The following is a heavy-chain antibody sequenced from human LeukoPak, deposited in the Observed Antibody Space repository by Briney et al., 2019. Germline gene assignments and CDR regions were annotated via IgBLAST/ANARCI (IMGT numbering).Heavy chain of an antibody. CDR3: SRDRPIDY. J-gene: IGHJ4*02. CDR2: IRSKAEGETT. CDR1: GFTFGDYA. Sequence: GGSLRLSCTGSGFTFGDYALAWFRQAPGKGLEWVGFIRSKAEGETTQYAASVKGRFTISRDDFKSIAYLEMNSLKTEDTAVYYCSRDRPIDYWGRGTMVTVSS. V-gene: IGHV3-49*03.